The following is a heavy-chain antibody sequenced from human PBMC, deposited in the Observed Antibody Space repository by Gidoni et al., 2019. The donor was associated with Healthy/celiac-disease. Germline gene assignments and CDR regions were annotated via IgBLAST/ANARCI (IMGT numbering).Heavy chain of an antibody. CDR2: TYTSGST. CDR3: ARSGYYYDSSGYSTFDY. Sequence: QVQLQESGPGLVKPSQPLSLTCTVSGGSFSSGSYYWSWIRQPAGKGLEWIGRTYTSGSTNYNTSLKSRVTRSVDTSKNQFSLKLSSVTAADTAVYYCARSGYYYDSSGYSTFDYWGQGTLVTVSS. D-gene: IGHD3-22*01. V-gene: IGHV4-61*02. CDR1: GGSFSSGSYY. J-gene: IGHJ4*02.